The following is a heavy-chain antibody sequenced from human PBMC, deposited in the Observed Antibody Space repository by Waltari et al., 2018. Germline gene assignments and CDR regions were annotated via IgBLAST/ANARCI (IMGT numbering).Heavy chain of an antibody. CDR3: ARQGLYCRSSSCVGLDFSH. CDR1: GGSVTATSYF. CDR2: IYYDGST. D-gene: IGHD2-2*01. Sequence: QESGPGLLKPSETLSLTCDVSGGSVTATSYFWGWTRQPPGKGLDWLGNIYYDGSTNYNSSLESRVSISVDTSQNQISLKLTSVTAADTAVYYCARQGLYCRSSSCVGLDFSHWGQGTLVAVSS. V-gene: IGHV4-39*01. J-gene: IGHJ4*02.